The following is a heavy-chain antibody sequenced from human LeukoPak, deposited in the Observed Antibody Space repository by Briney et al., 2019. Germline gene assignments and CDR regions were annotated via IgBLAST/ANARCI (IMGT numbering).Heavy chain of an antibody. CDR2: IYSGGNT. Sequence: GGSLRLSCLASGFTVSTSYMSWVRQAPGRGLEWVSVIYSGGNTYYADSVKGRFIISRDNSKNTLFLQMEALRGEDTAVYYCASGPEQLQHWFYWGQGTRVSVYS. V-gene: IGHV3-66*01. D-gene: IGHD3-3*02. CDR1: GFTVSTSY. J-gene: IGHJ4*02. CDR3: ASGPEQLQHWFY.